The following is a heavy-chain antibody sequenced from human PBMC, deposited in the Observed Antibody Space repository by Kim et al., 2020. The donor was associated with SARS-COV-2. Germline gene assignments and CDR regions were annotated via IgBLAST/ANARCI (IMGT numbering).Heavy chain of an antibody. V-gene: IGHV5-51*01. CDR3: ATADYNIAAAESWFDP. Sequence: GESLKISCKGSGYSFTSYWIGWVRQMPGKGLEWMGIIYPGDSDTRYSPSFQGQVTISADKSISTAYLQWSSLKASDTAMYYCATADYNIAAAESWFDPWGQGTLVTVSS. J-gene: IGHJ5*02. CDR2: IYPGDSDT. CDR1: GYSFTSYW. D-gene: IGHD6-13*01.